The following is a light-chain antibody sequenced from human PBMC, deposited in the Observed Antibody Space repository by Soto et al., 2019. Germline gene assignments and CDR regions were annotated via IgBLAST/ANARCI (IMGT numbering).Light chain of an antibody. CDR3: CSYAASRTYV. Sequence: QSALTQPASVSGSPGQSITISCTGTSSDVGSYNLVSWYQQHPGKAPKLMIYEGDKRPSGVSNRFSASKSGNTASLTISGLHNEDEADYYCCSYAASRTYVFGTGTKVTVL. V-gene: IGLV2-23*01. J-gene: IGLJ1*01. CDR2: EGD. CDR1: SSDVGSYNL.